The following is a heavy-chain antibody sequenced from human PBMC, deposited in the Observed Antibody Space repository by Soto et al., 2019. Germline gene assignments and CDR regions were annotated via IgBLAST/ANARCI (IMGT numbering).Heavy chain of an antibody. CDR2: IYPGDPDT. CDR1: GYTFTTYW. Sequence: GESLKISCTGSGYTFTTYWIGWVRQMPGEGLEWMGIIYPGDPDTRYSPSFQGQVTISADKSISTAYLQWSSLKASDTAMYYCARRGYDYYYGMDVWGQGTTVTVSS. CDR3: ARRGYDYYYGMDV. J-gene: IGHJ6*02. V-gene: IGHV5-51*01.